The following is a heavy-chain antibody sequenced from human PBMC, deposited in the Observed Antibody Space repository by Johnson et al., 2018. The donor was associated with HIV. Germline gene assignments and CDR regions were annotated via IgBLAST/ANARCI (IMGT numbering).Heavy chain of an antibody. CDR1: GFTFSSNY. V-gene: IGHV3-66*01. Sequence: EVQLVESGGGVVQPGRSLRLSCAASGFTFSSNYMSWVRQAPGKGLEWVSVIYSGGSTYYADSVKGRFTISRDNSKNTLYLQMNSLRAEDTAVYYCARFRSSNWFDAFDIWGQGTMVTVSA. D-gene: IGHD6-13*01. J-gene: IGHJ3*02. CDR2: IYSGGST. CDR3: ARFRSSNWFDAFDI.